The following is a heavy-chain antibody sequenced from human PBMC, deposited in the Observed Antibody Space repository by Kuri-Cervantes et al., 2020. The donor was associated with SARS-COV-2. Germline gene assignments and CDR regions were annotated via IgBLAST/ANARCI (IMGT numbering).Heavy chain of an antibody. CDR2: IYSGSRA. V-gene: IGHV3-53*01. CDR3: ARAPASRTAPFDY. CDR1: GFTFSSYG. J-gene: IGHJ4*02. D-gene: IGHD5-18*01. Sequence: GGSLRLSCAASGFTFSSYGMHWVRQAPGKGLEWVAIIYSGSRAFYADSVKGRFTISRDNSKNTLYLQMNSLTVEDTAVYYCARAPASRTAPFDYWGQGVLVTVSS.